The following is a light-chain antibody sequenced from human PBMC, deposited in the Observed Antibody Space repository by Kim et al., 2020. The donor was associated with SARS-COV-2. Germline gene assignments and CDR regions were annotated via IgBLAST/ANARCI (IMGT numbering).Light chain of an antibody. CDR2: KAS. CDR3: QQYNSFAS. Sequence: SASVGNRVNITCRASQNVFNWLAWYQQKPGKAPNLLIYKASSLESGVPSRFSGSGSGTEFTLTISSLHPDDFATYYCQQYNSFASFGQGTRLEIK. J-gene: IGKJ5*01. V-gene: IGKV1-5*03. CDR1: QNVFNW.